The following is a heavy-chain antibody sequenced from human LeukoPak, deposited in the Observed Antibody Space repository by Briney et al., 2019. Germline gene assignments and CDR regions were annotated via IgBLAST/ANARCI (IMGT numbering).Heavy chain of an antibody. J-gene: IGHJ4*02. Sequence: PSETLSLTCTVSGGSISSYYWSWIRQPAGKGLEWIGRIYTSGSTNYNPSLKSRVTMSVDTSKNQFSLKLSSVTAADTAVYYCAGTLGGTYYDFWSGSSTTNYFDYWGQGTLVTVSS. D-gene: IGHD3-3*01. V-gene: IGHV4-4*07. CDR1: GGSISSYY. CDR2: IYTSGST. CDR3: AGTLGGTYYDFWSGSSTTNYFDY.